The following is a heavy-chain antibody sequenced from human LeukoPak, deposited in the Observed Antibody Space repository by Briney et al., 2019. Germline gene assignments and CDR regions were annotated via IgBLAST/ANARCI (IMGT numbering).Heavy chain of an antibody. V-gene: IGHV3-30*02. CDR2: IRYDGSNK. CDR1: GFTFSSYG. Sequence: GGSLRLSCAASGFTFSSYGMHWVRQAPGKGLEWVAFIRYDGSNKYYADSVKGRFTISRDNSKNTLYLQMNSLRAEDTAVYYCANGGYSFPYYFDYWGQGTLVTVSS. CDR3: ANGGYSFPYYFDY. J-gene: IGHJ4*01. D-gene: IGHD5-18*01.